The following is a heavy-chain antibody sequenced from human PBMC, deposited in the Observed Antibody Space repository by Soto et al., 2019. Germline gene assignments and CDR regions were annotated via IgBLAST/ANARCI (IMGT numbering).Heavy chain of an antibody. CDR1: GGSISSYY. V-gene: IGHV4-59*08. D-gene: IGHD3-9*01. J-gene: IGHJ4*02. CDR2: IYYSGST. Sequence: SETLSLTCTVSGGSISSYYWSWIRQPPGKGLEWIGYIYYSGSTNYNPSLKSRVTISVDTSKNQFSLKLSSVTAADTAVYHCARHARYFDWVISDYWGQGTLVTVSS. CDR3: ARHARYFDWVISDY.